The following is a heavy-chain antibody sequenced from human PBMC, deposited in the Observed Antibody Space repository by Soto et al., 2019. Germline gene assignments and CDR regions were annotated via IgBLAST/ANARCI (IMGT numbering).Heavy chain of an antibody. V-gene: IGHV3-15*01. CDR3: TTLGYCSGGSCYDYYYGMDV. CDR2: IKSKTDGGTT. Sequence: GGSLRLSCAASGFTFSNAWMSWGRQAPGKGLEWVGRIKSKTDGGTTDYAAPVKGRFTISRDDSKNTLYLQMNSLKTEDTAVYYCTTLGYCSGGSCYDYYYGMDVWGQGTTVTVSS. CDR1: GFTFSNAW. D-gene: IGHD2-15*01. J-gene: IGHJ6*02.